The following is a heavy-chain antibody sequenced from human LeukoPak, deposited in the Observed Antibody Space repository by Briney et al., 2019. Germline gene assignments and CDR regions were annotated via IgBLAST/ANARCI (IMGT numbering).Heavy chain of an antibody. CDR3: ARGTYYYGSGSYLSYYYYMDV. CDR1: GYTFTGYY. Sequence: ASVKVSCKASGYTFTGYYMHWVRQAPGQGLEWMGWINPNSGGTNYAQKFQGRVTMTRDTSISTAYMELSRLRSDDTAVYYCARGTYYYGSGSYLSYYYYMDVWGKGTTVTVSS. D-gene: IGHD3-10*01. V-gene: IGHV1-2*02. J-gene: IGHJ6*03. CDR2: INPNSGGT.